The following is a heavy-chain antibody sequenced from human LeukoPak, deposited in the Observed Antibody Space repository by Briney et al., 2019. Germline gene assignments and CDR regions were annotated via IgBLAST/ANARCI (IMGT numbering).Heavy chain of an antibody. D-gene: IGHD3-10*01. Sequence: SETLSLNCAVYGGSFSGYYWSWLRQPPGKGLEWIGEINHSGSTNYNPSLKSRVTISVDTSKNQFSLKVSSVTAADTAVYYCARGGGGLWFGGLSVIYGNWFDPWGQGTLVTVSS. CDR1: GGSFSGYY. V-gene: IGHV4-34*01. CDR3: ARGGGGLWFGGLSVIYGNWFDP. CDR2: INHSGST. J-gene: IGHJ5*02.